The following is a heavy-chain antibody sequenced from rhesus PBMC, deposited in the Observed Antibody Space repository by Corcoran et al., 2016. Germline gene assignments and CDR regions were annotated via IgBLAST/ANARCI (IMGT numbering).Heavy chain of an antibody. J-gene: IGHJ5-1*01. D-gene: IGHD2-39*01. V-gene: IGHV4S14*01. CDR2: IYGSCGCN. Sequence: QVQLQESGPGLVKPSETLSLTCAVSGYSISSNYWNWLRQPPGRGLEWIGKIYGSCGCNYLNPSLESRVTLSVDTSKNQFALKLSSVTAADTAVYCCAIRLGVPFDVWGPGVLVTVSS. CDR1: GYSISSNY. CDR3: AIRLGVPFDV.